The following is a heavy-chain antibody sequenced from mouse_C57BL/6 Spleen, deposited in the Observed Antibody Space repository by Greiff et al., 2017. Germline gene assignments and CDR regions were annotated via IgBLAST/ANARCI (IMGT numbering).Heavy chain of an antibody. Sequence: VQLQQSGAELVKPGASVKLSCKASGYTFTSYWMHWVKQRPGQGLEWIGMIHPNSGSTNYNEKFKSKATVTVDKSSSTAYMRLSSLTSEDSAVYYCAREDYYDSSWFAYWGQGTLVTVSA. V-gene: IGHV1-64*01. D-gene: IGHD2-4*01. J-gene: IGHJ3*01. CDR2: IHPNSGST. CDR3: AREDYYDSSWFAY. CDR1: GYTFTSYW.